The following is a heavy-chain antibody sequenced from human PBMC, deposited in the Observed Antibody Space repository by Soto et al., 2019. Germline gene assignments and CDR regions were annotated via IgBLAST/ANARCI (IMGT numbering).Heavy chain of an antibody. Sequence: SETLSLTWAVYAGSISTCCYSWSWIRQPPGKGLEWIGSIYYSGSTYYNPSLKSRVTISVDTSKNQFSLKLSSVTAADTAVYYCARQAAAGLFDYWGQGTLVTVSS. CDR3: ARQAAAGLFDY. D-gene: IGHD6-13*01. V-gene: IGHV4-39*01. CDR1: AGSISTCCYS. J-gene: IGHJ4*02. CDR2: IYYSGST.